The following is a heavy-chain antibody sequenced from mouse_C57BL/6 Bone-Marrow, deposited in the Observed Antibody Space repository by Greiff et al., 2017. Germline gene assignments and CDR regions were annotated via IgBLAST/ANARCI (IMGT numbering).Heavy chain of an antibody. CDR3: AKGNWGFAY. D-gene: IGHD4-1*01. J-gene: IGHJ3*01. Sequence: VQVVESGAELVMPGASVKLSCKASGYTFTSYWMHWVKQRPGQGLEWIGEIDPSDSYTNYNQKFKGKSTLTVDKSSSTAYMQLSSLTSEDSAVYYCAKGNWGFAYWGQGTLVTVSA. V-gene: IGHV1-69*01. CDR1: GYTFTSYW. CDR2: IDPSDSYT.